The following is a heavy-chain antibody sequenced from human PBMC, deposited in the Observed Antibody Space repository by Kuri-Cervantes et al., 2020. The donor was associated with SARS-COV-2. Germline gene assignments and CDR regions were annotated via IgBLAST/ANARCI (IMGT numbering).Heavy chain of an antibody. CDR1: GGSVNSGSYY. Sequence: ESLKISCTVSGGSVNSGSYYWSWIRQPPGKGLEWIGGIFYSGRTNYNPSLKSRITMSVDTSKDQFSLKFTSVTAADTAVYYCARTQSGTLFGVVATFDSWGQGILVTVSS. CDR3: ARTQSGTLFGVVATFDS. D-gene: IGHD3-3*01. J-gene: IGHJ4*02. CDR2: IFYSGRT. V-gene: IGHV4-61*01.